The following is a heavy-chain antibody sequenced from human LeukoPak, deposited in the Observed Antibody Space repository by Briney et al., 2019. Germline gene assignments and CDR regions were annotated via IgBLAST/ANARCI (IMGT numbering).Heavy chain of an antibody. CDR2: IYTSGST. V-gene: IGHV4-4*07. D-gene: IGHD5-12*01. Sequence: PSETLSLTCTVSGGSISSYYWSWIRQPAGKGLEWIGRIYTSGSTNYNPSLKSRVTMSVDTSKNQFSLKLSSVTAADTALYYCARDHGTAITSIVATNDFAFDIWGQGTMVTVSS. CDR3: ARDHGTAITSIVATNDFAFDI. CDR1: GGSISSYY. J-gene: IGHJ3*02.